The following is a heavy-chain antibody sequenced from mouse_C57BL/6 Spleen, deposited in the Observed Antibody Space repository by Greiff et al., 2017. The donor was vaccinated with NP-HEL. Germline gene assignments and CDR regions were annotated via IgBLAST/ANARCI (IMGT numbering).Heavy chain of an antibody. V-gene: IGHV3-2*02. J-gene: IGHJ2*01. CDR2: ISYSGST. CDR1: GYSITSGYG. CDR3: ARTARIKS. D-gene: IGHD1-2*01. Sequence: EVKLQESGPGLVKPSQSLSLPCTVTGYSITSGYGLNWIRQFPGNKLEWMGYISYSGSTNYNPSLKSRISITRDTSKNQFFLQLNSVTTEDTATYYCARTARIKSWGQGTTLTVSS.